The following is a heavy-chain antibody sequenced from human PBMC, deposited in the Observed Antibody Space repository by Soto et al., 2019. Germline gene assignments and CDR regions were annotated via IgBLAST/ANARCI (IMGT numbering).Heavy chain of an antibody. CDR1: SGSISSSGGYY. J-gene: IGHJ4*02. Sequence: SETLSLTCTVSSGSISSSGGYYWSWIRQHPGKGLEWIGYIYYSGSTYYNPSLKSRVTISVDTSNNQFSLKLSSVTAADTAVYYCASAPPYYGISGYLEVWGLGTLVTVSS. CDR2: IYYSGST. V-gene: IGHV4-31*03. D-gene: IGHD3-22*01. CDR3: ASAPPYYGISGYLEV.